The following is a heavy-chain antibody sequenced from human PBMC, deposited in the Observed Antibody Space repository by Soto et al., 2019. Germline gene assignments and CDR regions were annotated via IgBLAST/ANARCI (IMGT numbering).Heavy chain of an antibody. D-gene: IGHD3-10*01. CDR2: IWSDGSNK. J-gene: IGHJ6*02. CDR3: ARDVLVRGIKYHAMDV. V-gene: IGHV3-33*01. CDR1: GFTFSSYG. Sequence: QVQLVESGGGVVQPGRSLSLSCAASGFTFSSYGIHWVRQAPGKGLEWVAVIWSDGSNKYYADSVKGRFTISRDNTKNTLYLQMNSLRAEDTAVYYCARDVLVRGIKYHAMDVWGQGTTVTVSS.